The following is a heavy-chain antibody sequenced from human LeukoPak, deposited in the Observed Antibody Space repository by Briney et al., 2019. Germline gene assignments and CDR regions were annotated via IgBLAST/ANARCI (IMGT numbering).Heavy chain of an antibody. V-gene: IGHV3-21*01. J-gene: IGHJ4*02. CDR2: ISSSSSSYI. Sequence: GGSLRLSCAASGXTLSSYSVNWVRQAPGKGLEWVSFISSSSSSYIYYADSVKGRFTISRDNAKNSLCLQMNSLRAEDTAVYYCARNSDWGCSGGTCYNYEGYWGQGTLVTVSS. D-gene: IGHD2-15*01. CDR1: GXTLSSYS. CDR3: ARNSDWGCSGGTCYNYEGY.